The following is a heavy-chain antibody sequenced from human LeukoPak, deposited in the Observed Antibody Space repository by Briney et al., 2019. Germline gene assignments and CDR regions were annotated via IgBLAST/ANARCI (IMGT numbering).Heavy chain of an antibody. CDR3: ANEDTVATIAGFDY. CDR1: GFTFSSYS. J-gene: IGHJ4*02. V-gene: IGHV3-21*04. CDR2: ISSSSSYI. D-gene: IGHD5-12*01. Sequence: SGGSLRLSCAASGFTFSSYSMNWVRQAPGKGLEWVSSISSSSSYIYYADSVKGRFTISRDNSKNTLYLQMNSLRAEDTAVYYCANEDTVATIAGFDYWGQGTLVTVSS.